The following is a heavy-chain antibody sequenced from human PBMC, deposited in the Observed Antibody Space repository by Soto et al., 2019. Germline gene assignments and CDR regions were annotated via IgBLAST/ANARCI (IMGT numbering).Heavy chain of an antibody. CDR2: MYYSGTT. V-gene: IGHV4-59*01. Sequence: SETLSLTCSVSGGSISSYYWSWIRQPPGKGLEWIGYMYYSGTTNYNPSLKSRVTISVDTSKNQFSLKLSSVTAADTAVYYCAREWTTAYGMDVWGQGTTVTVSS. CDR3: AREWTTAYGMDV. D-gene: IGHD4-17*01. J-gene: IGHJ6*02. CDR1: GGSISSYY.